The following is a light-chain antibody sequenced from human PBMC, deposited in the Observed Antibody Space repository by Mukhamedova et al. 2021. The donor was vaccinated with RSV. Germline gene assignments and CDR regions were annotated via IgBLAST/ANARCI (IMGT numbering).Light chain of an antibody. V-gene: IGLV3-19*01. J-gene: IGLJ2*01. CDR2: GKN. Sequence: SYYASWYQQKPGQAPVLVIYGKNNRPSGIPDRFSGSSSGNTASLTITGAQAEDEADYYCNSRDGGGNIRKGVLGEGTKLT. CDR1: SYY. CDR3: NSRDGGGNIRKGV.